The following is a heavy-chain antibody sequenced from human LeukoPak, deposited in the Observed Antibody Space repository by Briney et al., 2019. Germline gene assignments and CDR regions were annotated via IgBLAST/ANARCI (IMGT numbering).Heavy chain of an antibody. CDR3: ARLVTRGYYDSSGRRIDAFDI. J-gene: IGHJ3*02. CDR1: GGSFSGSYY. V-gene: IGHV4-61*01. D-gene: IGHD3-22*01. CDR2: IYYSGST. Sequence: SETLSLTCTVSGGSFSGSYYWGWIRQPPGKGLEWIGYIYYSGSTNYNPSLKSRVTISVDTSKNQFSLKLSSVTAADTAVYYCARLVTRGYYDSSGRRIDAFDIWGQGTMVTVSS.